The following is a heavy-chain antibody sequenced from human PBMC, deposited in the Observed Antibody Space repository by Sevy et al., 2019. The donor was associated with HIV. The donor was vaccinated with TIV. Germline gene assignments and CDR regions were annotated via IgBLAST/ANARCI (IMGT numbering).Heavy chain of an antibody. CDR1: GYTFTSYY. V-gene: IGHV1-46*01. J-gene: IGHJ4*02. CDR3: ARGGPYYDFWSGYYSPYYFDY. Sequence: ASVKVSCKASGYTFTSYYMHWVRQAPGQGFEWMGIINPSGGSTSYAQKFQGRVTMTRDTSTSTVYMELSSLRSEDTAVYYCARGGPYYDFWSGYYSPYYFDYSGQGTLVTVSS. CDR2: INPSGGST. D-gene: IGHD3-3*01.